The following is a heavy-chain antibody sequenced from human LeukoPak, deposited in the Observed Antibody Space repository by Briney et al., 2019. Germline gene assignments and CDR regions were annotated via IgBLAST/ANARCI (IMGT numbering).Heavy chain of an antibody. D-gene: IGHD2-2*01. CDR3: ARDRQVPAAMDYYFDY. Sequence: GGSLRLSCAASGFTVSSNYMSWVRQAPGKGLEWVSVIYSGGSTYYADSVKGRFTISRDNSKNTLYLQMNSLRAEDTAVYYCARDRQVPAAMDYYFDYWGQGTLVTVSS. CDR1: GFTVSSNY. V-gene: IGHV3-66*01. J-gene: IGHJ4*02. CDR2: IYSGGST.